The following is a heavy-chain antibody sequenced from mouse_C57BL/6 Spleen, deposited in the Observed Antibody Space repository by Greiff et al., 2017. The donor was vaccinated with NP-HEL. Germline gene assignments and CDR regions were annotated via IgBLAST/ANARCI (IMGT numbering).Heavy chain of an antibody. CDR1: GFSFHTYA. CDR2: IRSKSNNYAT. V-gene: IGHV10-1*01. J-gene: IGHJ4*01. Sequence: EVKLVESGGGLVQPKGSLKLSCAASGFSFHTYAMNWVRQAPGKGLEWVARIRSKSNNYATYYADSVKDRFTISRDDSESMLYLQMNNLKTEDTAMYYCVRQGSSYAMDYWGQGTSVTVSS. CDR3: VRQGSSYAMDY. D-gene: IGHD1-3*01.